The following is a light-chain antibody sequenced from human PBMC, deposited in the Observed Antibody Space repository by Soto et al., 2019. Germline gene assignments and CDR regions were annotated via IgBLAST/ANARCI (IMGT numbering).Light chain of an antibody. Sequence: DIQMTQSPSSLSASVGDRVIITCRASQSISTYLNWYQQKPGKAPKLLIYAASSLHSGVPSRFSGSGSETDSTFTISRLQPEDFATFYCQKSYSIPYTFGQGTKLEIK. J-gene: IGKJ2*01. V-gene: IGKV1-39*01. CDR2: AAS. CDR1: QSISTY. CDR3: QKSYSIPYT.